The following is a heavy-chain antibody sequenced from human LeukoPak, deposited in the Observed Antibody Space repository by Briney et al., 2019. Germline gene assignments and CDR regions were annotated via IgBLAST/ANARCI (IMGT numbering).Heavy chain of an antibody. CDR1: GFTFSSYW. D-gene: IGHD1-7*01. V-gene: IGHV3-74*01. J-gene: IGHJ3*02. CDR2: INSDGSGT. Sequence: GGSLRLSCAASGFTFSSYWFHWVRQAPGKGLVWVSRINSDGSGTTYADSVKGRFTISRDNAKSTLFLQMNSLRAEDTALYYCARTTSMNYAGDAFHIWGQGTMVTVSS. CDR3: ARTTSMNYAGDAFHI.